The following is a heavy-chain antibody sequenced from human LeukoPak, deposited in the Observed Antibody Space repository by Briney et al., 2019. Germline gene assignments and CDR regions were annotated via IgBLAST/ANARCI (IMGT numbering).Heavy chain of an antibody. D-gene: IGHD3-10*01. CDR3: ARNTWFGESPGDY. J-gene: IGHJ4*02. Sequence: PSETLSLTCAVYGGSFSGYYWSWIRQPPGKGLEWIGEINHSGSTNYNPSLKSRVTISVDTSKNQFSLKLSSVTAADTAVYYCARNTWFGESPGDYWGQGTLVTVSS. V-gene: IGHV4-34*01. CDR1: GGSFSGYY. CDR2: INHSGST.